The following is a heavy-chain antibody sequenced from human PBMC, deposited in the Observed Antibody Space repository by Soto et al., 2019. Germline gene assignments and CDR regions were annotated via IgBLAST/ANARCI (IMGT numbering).Heavy chain of an antibody. Sequence: QVQLLQSGAEVKKPGASVTVSCKASGYTFTSYDINWVRQATVQGLEWMGWMNPNSGNTGYAQKFQGRVTMTRNTSISTAYMELSSLRSEDTAVYYCARGSPVRNWFAPWGQGTLVTVSS. CDR1: GYTFTSYD. J-gene: IGHJ5*02. CDR2: MNPNSGNT. V-gene: IGHV1-8*01. CDR3: ARGSPVRNWFAP.